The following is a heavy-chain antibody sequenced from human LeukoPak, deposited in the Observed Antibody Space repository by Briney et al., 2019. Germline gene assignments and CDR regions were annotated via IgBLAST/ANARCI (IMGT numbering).Heavy chain of an antibody. CDR3: AREVDINDAFDI. CDR1: GGTFSSYA. V-gene: IGHV1-69*06. CDR2: IIPIFGTA. J-gene: IGHJ3*02. D-gene: IGHD1-26*01. Sequence: ASVTVSCKASGGTFSSYAISWVRQAPGQGLEWIGGIIPIFGTANYAQKFQGRVTITADKSTSTAYMELSSLRSEDTAVYYCAREVDINDAFDIWGQGTMVTVSS.